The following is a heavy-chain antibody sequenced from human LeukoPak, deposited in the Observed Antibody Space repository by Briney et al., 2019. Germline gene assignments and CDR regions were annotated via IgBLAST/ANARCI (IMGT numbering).Heavy chain of an antibody. CDR2: IIPILGIA. D-gene: IGHD5-12*01. CDR3: ARSPGYGSSWFDP. J-gene: IGHJ5*02. CDR1: GGTFNSYT. V-gene: IGHV1-69*02. Sequence: ASVKVSCKASGGTFNSYTISWVRQAPGQGLEWMERIIPILGIANYAQKFQGRVTITADKSTSTAYMELSSLRSEDTAVYYCARSPGYGSSWFDPWGQGTLVTVSS.